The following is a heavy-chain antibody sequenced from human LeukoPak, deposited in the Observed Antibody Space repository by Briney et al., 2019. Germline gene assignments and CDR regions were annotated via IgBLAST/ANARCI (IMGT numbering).Heavy chain of an antibody. CDR1: GFTFSDHY. CDR2: TRNKANSYTT. CDR3: AVYGDCDAFDI. Sequence: PGGSLRLSCAASGFTFSDHYMDWVRQAPGKGLEWVGRTRNKANSYTTEYAASVKGRFTISRDDSKNSLYLQMNSLKTEDTAVYYCAVYGDCDAFDIWGQGTMVTVSS. J-gene: IGHJ3*02. D-gene: IGHD4-17*01. V-gene: IGHV3-72*01.